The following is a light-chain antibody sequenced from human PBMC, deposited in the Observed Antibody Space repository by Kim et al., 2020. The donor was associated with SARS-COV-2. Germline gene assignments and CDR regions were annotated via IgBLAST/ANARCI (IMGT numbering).Light chain of an antibody. CDR1: QSVSSNY. CDR2: GAS. CDR3: QQFTGSPSKYI. J-gene: IGKJ2*01. Sequence: PGERATRSCRASQSVSSNYLGWYQQKPGQAPRLLIYGASNRATGIPDRFSGSGSGTDFALTISRLEPEDFAVYYCQQFTGSPSKYIFGRGTKLEI. V-gene: IGKV3-20*01.